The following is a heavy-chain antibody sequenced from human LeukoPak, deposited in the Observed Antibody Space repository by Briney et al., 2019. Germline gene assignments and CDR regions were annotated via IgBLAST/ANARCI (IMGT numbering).Heavy chain of an antibody. V-gene: IGHV3-53*01. D-gene: IGHD5-18*01. CDR1: GFTVSSYY. CDR3: ARDLDSYGDY. CDR2: IYSDGST. Sequence: GGSLRLSCAASGFTVSSYYMSWVRQAPGKGLEWVSVIYSDGSTYYADSVKGRFTISRDNSKNTLYLQMNSLRAEDTAVYYCARDLDSYGDYWGQGTLVTVSS. J-gene: IGHJ4*02.